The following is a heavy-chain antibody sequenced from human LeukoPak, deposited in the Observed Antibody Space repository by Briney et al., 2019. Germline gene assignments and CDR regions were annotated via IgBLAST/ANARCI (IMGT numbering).Heavy chain of an antibody. CDR1: GFTFRSYG. Sequence: PGRSLRLSCAASGFTFRSYGMHWVRKAPGKGLEWVAVISHDGSNKYYGDSVKGRFTISRDNSKNTVYLQMNSLRAEDTAVYYCVKDWGSFFASGSSYFDSWGQGTLVTVSS. D-gene: IGHD3-10*01. CDR3: VKDWGSFFASGSSYFDS. CDR2: ISHDGSNK. V-gene: IGHV3-30*18. J-gene: IGHJ4*02.